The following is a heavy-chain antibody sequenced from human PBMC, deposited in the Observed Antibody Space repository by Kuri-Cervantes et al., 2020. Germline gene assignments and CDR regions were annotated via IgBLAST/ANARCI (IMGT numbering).Heavy chain of an antibody. CDR3: AHRVVAAEIFDY. CDR2: IYWDDDK. CDR1: GFSLRTSLVG. Sequence: SGPTLVKPTQTLTLTCTFSGFSLRTSLVGVGWIRQPPGKALEWLALIYWDDDKRYSPSLKSRLTVTKDTSKNQVVVTVTNMDPVDTATYYYAHRVVAAEIFDYWGQGTLVTVSS. J-gene: IGHJ4*02. D-gene: IGHD2-15*01. V-gene: IGHV2-5*02.